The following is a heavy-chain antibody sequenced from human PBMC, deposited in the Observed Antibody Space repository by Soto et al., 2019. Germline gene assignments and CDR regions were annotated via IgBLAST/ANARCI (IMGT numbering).Heavy chain of an antibody. V-gene: IGHV1-69*01. Sequence: QVQLVQSGAEVKKPGSSVKVSCKASGGTFSSYAISWVRQAPGQGLERMGGIIPIFGTANYAQKFQGRVTITADESTSTAYMELSSLRSEDTAVYYCARGRRDGYIAEADWFDPWGQGTLVTVSS. CDR2: IIPIFGTA. CDR1: GGTFSSYA. D-gene: IGHD5-12*01. CDR3: ARGRRDGYIAEADWFDP. J-gene: IGHJ5*02.